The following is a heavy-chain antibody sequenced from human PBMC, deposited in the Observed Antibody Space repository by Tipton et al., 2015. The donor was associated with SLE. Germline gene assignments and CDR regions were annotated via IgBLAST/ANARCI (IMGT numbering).Heavy chain of an antibody. J-gene: IGHJ4*02. CDR3: ARGGLGSGYSDY. CDR1: GGSISSYY. Sequence: TLSLTCTVSGGSISSYYWSWIRQPPGKGLEWIGEINHSGSTNYNPSLKSRVTISVDTSKNQFSLKLSSVTAADTAVYYCARGGLGSGYSDYWGQGTLVTVSS. V-gene: IGHV4-34*01. D-gene: IGHD3-3*01. CDR2: INHSGST.